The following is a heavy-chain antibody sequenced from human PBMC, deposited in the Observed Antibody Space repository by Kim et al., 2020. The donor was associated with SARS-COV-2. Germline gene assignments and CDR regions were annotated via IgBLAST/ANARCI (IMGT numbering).Heavy chain of an antibody. CDR2: ISGSGGST. CDR3: AKARTIFGVVPVAWFDP. J-gene: IGHJ5*02. CDR1: GFTFSSYA. D-gene: IGHD3-3*01. Sequence: GGSLRLSCAASGFTFSSYAMSWVRQAPGKGLEWVSAISGSGGSTYYADSVKGRFTISRDNSKNTLYLQMNSLRAEDTAVYYCAKARTIFGVVPVAWFDPWGQGTLVTVSS. V-gene: IGHV3-23*01.